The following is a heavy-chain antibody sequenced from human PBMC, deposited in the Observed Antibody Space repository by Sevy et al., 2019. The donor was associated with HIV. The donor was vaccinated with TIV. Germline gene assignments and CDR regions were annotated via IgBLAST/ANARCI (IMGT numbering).Heavy chain of an antibody. CDR3: ARESLAVAGIGYYFNY. D-gene: IGHD6-19*01. J-gene: IGHJ4*02. V-gene: IGHV3-33*01. CDR2: IWYDGTNK. CDR1: GFSISGYG. Sequence: GGSLRLSCTASGFSISGYGMHWVRQVPVKGLEWVAIIWYDGTNKDYTDSVKGRFTINRDNSKNTLYLQMNSLRVEDTAVYYCARESLAVAGIGYYFNYWGQGTLVTVSS.